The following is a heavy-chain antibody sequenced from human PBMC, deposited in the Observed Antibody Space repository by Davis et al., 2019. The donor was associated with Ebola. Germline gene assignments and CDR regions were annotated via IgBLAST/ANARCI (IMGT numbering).Heavy chain of an antibody. D-gene: IGHD2-2*01. V-gene: IGHV3-23*01. Sequence: PGGSLRLSCAASGFTFTNYAMSWVRQAPGKGLEWVSVISSRSTTIYYADSVRGRFTISRDNSKNTLYLQMSSLRADDTAVYYCSADDYWGQGTLVTVSS. CDR2: ISSRSTTI. J-gene: IGHJ4*02. CDR1: GFTFTNYA. CDR3: SADDY.